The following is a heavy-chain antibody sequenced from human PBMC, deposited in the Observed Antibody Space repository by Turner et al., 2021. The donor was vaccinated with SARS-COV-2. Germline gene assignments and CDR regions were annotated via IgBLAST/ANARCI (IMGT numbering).Heavy chain of an antibody. CDR2: ISYDGGNK. J-gene: IGHJ4*02. CDR1: GFTFSNYA. V-gene: IGHV3-30-3*01. D-gene: IGHD6-13*01. Sequence: QVQLLESGGSVVQPGRSLRLSRAASGFTFSNYAMHWVRQAPGKGLEWVALISYDGGNKYYADSVKGRFTISRDNSKNTLYLQMNSLRAEDTAVYYCALSPGGYSSSWYYFDYWGQGTLVTVSS. CDR3: ALSPGGYSSSWYYFDY.